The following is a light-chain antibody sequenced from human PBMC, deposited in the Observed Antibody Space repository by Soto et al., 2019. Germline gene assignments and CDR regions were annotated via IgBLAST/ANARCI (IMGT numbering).Light chain of an antibody. V-gene: IGLV2-23*01. CDR1: SNDVGSYNF. CDR2: EGS. J-gene: IGLJ2*01. CDR3: CSYANSSTLV. Sequence: QSALTQPASVAGSPGQSITISCTGTSNDVGSYNFVSWYQQHPGKAPKFMIYEGSKRPSGVSNRFSGSKSGNTASLTISGLQAEDEADYYCCSYANSSTLVFGGGTKLTVL.